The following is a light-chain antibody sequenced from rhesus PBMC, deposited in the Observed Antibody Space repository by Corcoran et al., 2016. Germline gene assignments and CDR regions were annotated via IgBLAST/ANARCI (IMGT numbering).Light chain of an antibody. CDR2: KAS. CDR3: QQYRSSPFT. J-gene: IGKJ3*01. V-gene: IGKV1-22*01. Sequence: DIQMTQSPSSLSASVGDTVTITCRASQSIGSWLAWYPPKPGRAPDLLIYKASSLQSGVPPRFSGSGSGTDFTLTISSLQSEDFATYYCQQYRSSPFTFGPGTKLDIK. CDR1: QSIGSW.